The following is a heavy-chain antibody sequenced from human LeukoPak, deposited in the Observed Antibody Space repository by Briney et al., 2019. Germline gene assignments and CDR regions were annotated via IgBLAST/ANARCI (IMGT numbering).Heavy chain of an antibody. J-gene: IGHJ4*02. CDR2: IYPGDSDS. CDR3: ARRGLTPEPAGVHGIRIDFDY. V-gene: IGHV5-51*01. Sequence: GESLKISCTGSGYRFNSYRIGWVRQKPGKGLEWMGIIYPGDSDSRYGPSFQGQVSISVDNSIDTAYLQWSSLEASDSGTYYCARRGLTPEPAGVHGIRIDFDYWGQGTVVTVSS. CDR1: GYRFNSYR. D-gene: IGHD3-3*02.